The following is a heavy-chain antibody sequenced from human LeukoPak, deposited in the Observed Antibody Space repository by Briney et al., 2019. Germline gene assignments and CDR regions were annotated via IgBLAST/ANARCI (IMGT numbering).Heavy chain of an antibody. V-gene: IGHV3-66*01. J-gene: IGHJ4*02. CDR3: ARVLHSSSWYCPDY. Sequence: GGSLRLSCAASGFTVSNNYMAWVRQAPGKGLEWVSVIYSGGTTYYADSVKGRFTISRDNAKNSLYLQMNSLRAEDMAVYYCARVLHSSSWYCPDYWGQGTLVTVSS. CDR2: IYSGGTT. D-gene: IGHD6-13*01. CDR1: GFTVSNNY.